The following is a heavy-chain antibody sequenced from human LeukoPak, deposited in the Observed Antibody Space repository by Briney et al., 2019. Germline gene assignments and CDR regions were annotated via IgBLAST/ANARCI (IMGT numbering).Heavy chain of an antibody. CDR1: GITLSNYG. D-gene: IGHD3-3*01. CDR3: ARSLRYYDFWSGYHTPSPFDY. Sequence: GGSLRLSCAVSGITLSNYGMTWVRQAPGKGLEWVAGISDTGKKTNYADSVKGRFTISRDNPQNTLYLQMNSLRAEDTAVYYCARSLRYYDFWSGYHTPSPFDYWGQGTLVTVSS. J-gene: IGHJ4*02. CDR2: ISDTGKKT. V-gene: IGHV3-23*01.